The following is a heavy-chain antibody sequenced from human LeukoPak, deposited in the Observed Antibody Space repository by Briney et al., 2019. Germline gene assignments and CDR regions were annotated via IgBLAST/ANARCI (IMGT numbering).Heavy chain of an antibody. V-gene: IGHV1-18*01. J-gene: IGHJ6*02. CDR2: ISAYNGNT. CDR1: GYTFTSYG. D-gene: IGHD6-19*01. CDR3: ARDRKGAGYSSGWYPTGPDYYYYYGMDV. Sequence: ASVKVSCKASGYTFTSYGISWVRQAPGQGLEWMGWISAYNGNTNYAQKLQGRVTMTTDTSTSTAYMELRSLRSDDTAVYYCARDRKGAGYSSGWYPTGPDYYYYYGMDVWGQGTTVTVSS.